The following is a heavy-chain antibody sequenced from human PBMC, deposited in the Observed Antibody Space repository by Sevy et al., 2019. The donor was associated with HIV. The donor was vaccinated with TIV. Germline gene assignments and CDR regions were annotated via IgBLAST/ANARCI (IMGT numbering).Heavy chain of an antibody. J-gene: IGHJ4*02. V-gene: IGHV3-23*01. CDR3: VKVAGSGTYYSGDFDY. CDR1: GFTFTSQV. D-gene: IGHD3-10*01. CDR2: ISSSGAST. Sequence: GGSLRLSCAASGFTFTSQVMSWVRQAPGKGLEWVSVISSSGASTYYAESAKGRFTISRDNSKSTLYLQMNSLRAEDTALYYCVKVAGSGTYYSGDFDYWGQGTLVTVSS.